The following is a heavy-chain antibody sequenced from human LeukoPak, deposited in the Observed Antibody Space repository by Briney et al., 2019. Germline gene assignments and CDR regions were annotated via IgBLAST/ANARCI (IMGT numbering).Heavy chain of an antibody. CDR1: GGSISSSSYY. J-gene: IGHJ6*03. Sequence: SETLSLTCTVSGGSISSSSYYWGWIRQPPGKGLEWIGSIYYSGSTYYNPSLKSQVTISVDTSKNQFSLKLSSVTAADTAVYYCARQPPIYYYYYMDVWGKGTTVTISS. CDR2: IYYSGST. V-gene: IGHV4-39*01. CDR3: ARQPPIYYYYYMDV.